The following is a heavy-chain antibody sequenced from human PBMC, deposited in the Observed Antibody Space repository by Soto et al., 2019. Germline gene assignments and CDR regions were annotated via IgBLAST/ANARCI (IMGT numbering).Heavy chain of an antibody. CDR2: ISWNSDST. CDR1: GFTFDDYA. V-gene: IGHV3-9*01. J-gene: IGHJ4*02. CDR3: ANDHDYGYGVPFDY. Sequence: EVQLVEAGGGLVQPGRSLRLSCAASGFTFDDYAMHWVREVQGKGMEWVSGISWNSDSTGYAASVKGQLTISRDNGKNFRFLQMNILIAEDTTFYYCANDHDYGYGVPFDYWGQGTLVNVSS. D-gene: IGHD4-17*01.